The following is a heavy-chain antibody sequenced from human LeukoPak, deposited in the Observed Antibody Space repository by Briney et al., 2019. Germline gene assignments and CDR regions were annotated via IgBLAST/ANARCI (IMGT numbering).Heavy chain of an antibody. CDR2: ISTSGNT. D-gene: IGHD1-26*01. CDR1: GDSLSNDY. CDR3: ARNELRSYGLVHY. Sequence: SETLSLTCTVSGDSLSNDYWSWIRQSAGKGLEWIGRISTSGNTDYNPSLRSRVTMSMDTSRKQFSLTLTSMTAADTAVYYCARNELRSYGLVHYWGQGTLVTVSS. J-gene: IGHJ4*02. V-gene: IGHV4-4*07.